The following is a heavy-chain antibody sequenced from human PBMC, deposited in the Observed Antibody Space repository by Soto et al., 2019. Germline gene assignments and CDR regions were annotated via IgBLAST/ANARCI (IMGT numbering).Heavy chain of an antibody. D-gene: IGHD6-6*01. J-gene: IGHJ6*02. CDR2: INPNSGGT. CDR1: GYTFTGYY. Sequence: DSVKVSCKASGYTFTGYYMHWVRQAPGQGLEWMGWINPNSGGTNYAQKFQGRVTMTRDTSISTAYMELSRLRSDDTAVYYCARGLRAARLYYYYGMDVWGQGTTVTVSS. CDR3: ARGLRAARLYYYYGMDV. V-gene: IGHV1-2*02.